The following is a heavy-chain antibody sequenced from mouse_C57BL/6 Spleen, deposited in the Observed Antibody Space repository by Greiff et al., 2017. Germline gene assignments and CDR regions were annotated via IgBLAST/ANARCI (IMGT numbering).Heavy chain of an antibody. Sequence: VQLQQPGAELVKPGASVKLSCKASGYTFTSYWMHWVKQRPGQGLEWIGMIHPNSGSTNYNEKFKSKATLTVDKSSSTAYMQLSSLTSEDSAVXYCARELYYGNPNWFAYWGQGTLVTVSA. CDR1: GYTFTSYW. CDR3: ARELYYGNPNWFAY. CDR2: IHPNSGST. J-gene: IGHJ3*01. D-gene: IGHD2-1*01. V-gene: IGHV1-64*01.